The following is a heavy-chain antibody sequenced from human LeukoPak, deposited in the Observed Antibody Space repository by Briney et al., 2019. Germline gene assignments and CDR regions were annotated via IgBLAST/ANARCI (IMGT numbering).Heavy chain of an antibody. Sequence: ASVKVSCKASGYTFTIYGITWVRQAPGQGLEWMGGIIPIFGTANYAQKFQGRVTITADESTSTAYMELSSLRSEDTAVYYCARSSSDIVVVPAANYYYYYYGMDVWGQGTTVTVSS. CDR1: GYTFTIYG. J-gene: IGHJ6*02. V-gene: IGHV1-69*13. D-gene: IGHD2-2*01. CDR2: IIPIFGTA. CDR3: ARSSSDIVVVPAANYYYYYYGMDV.